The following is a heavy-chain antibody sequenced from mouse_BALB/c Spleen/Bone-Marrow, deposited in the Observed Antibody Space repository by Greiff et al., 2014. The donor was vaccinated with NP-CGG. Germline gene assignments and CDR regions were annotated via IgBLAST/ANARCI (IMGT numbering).Heavy chain of an antibody. J-gene: IGHJ2*01. CDR3: ARSGKVLNDLDY. CDR2: ISGYYGDA. D-gene: IGHD2-14*01. CDR1: GYTFTDYA. Sequence: LVESGAKLVRPGVSVKISCKGSGYTFTDYAMHWVKRSHAKSLEWIGLISGYYGDAIYNQKLKGRFTISVDKSSSTAYMEMTRLTSEDTAMYYCARSGKVLNDLDYWGQGTTLTVSS. V-gene: IGHV1S137*01.